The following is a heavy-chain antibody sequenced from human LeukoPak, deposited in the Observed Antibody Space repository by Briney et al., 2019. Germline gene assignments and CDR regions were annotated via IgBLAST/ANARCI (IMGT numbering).Heavy chain of an antibody. Sequence: SETLSLTCTVSGDSISSSSHYWDWIRQPPGTGLEWIGYIYYSGSTNYNPSLKSRVTISVDTSKNQFSLKLSSVTAADTAVYYCARAEPSSSWYGGAFDIWGQGTMVTVSS. J-gene: IGHJ3*02. CDR2: IYYSGST. CDR3: ARAEPSSSWYGGAFDI. V-gene: IGHV4-61*05. D-gene: IGHD6-13*01. CDR1: GDSISSSSHY.